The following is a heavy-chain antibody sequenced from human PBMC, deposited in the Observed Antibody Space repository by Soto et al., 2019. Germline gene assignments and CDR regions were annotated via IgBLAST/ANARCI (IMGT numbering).Heavy chain of an antibody. CDR3: ARTMEGLLWFGEPHYYGMDV. Sequence: QVQLQESGPGLVKPSQTLSLTCTVSGGSISSGGYYWSWIRQHPGKGLEWIGYIYYSGSTYYNPSLTSRVTISVDPSKNQFSLKLSSVTAADTAVYYCARTMEGLLWFGEPHYYGMDVWGQGTTVTVSS. CDR1: GGSISSGGYY. D-gene: IGHD3-10*01. J-gene: IGHJ6*02. V-gene: IGHV4-31*03. CDR2: IYYSGST.